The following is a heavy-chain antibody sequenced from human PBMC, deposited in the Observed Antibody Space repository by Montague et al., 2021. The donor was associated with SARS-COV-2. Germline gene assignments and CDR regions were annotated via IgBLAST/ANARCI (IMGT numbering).Heavy chain of an antibody. CDR2: IYYSGST. D-gene: IGHD1-26*01. CDR1: GGSISSYY. CDR3: ARGMGGSYLYYFDY. J-gene: IGHJ4*02. Sequence: SETLSLTCTVSGGSISSYYWSWIRQPPGKGLEWIGEIYYSGSTNYNPSLKSRVTILVDMSKNQFSLKLSSVTAADTAVYYCARGMGGSYLYYFDYWGQGTLVTVSS. V-gene: IGHV4-59*01.